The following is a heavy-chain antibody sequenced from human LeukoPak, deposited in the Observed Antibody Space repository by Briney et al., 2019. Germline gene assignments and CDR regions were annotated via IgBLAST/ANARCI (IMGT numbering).Heavy chain of an antibody. D-gene: IGHD3-9*01. CDR3: ARGGPARLRYFDY. Sequence: GRSLRLSCAASGFTFSSYAMHWVRQAPGKGLEWVAVISYDGSNKYYADSVKGRFTISRDNSKNTLYLQMNSLRAEDTAVYYCARGGPARLRYFDYWGQGTLVTVSS. V-gene: IGHV3-30-3*01. CDR1: GFTFSSYA. J-gene: IGHJ4*02. CDR2: ISYDGSNK.